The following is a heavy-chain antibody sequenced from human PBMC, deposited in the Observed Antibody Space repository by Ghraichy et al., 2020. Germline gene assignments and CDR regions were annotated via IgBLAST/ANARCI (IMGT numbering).Heavy chain of an antibody. CDR3: ARDGSSTAPTSWVYYYMDV. V-gene: IGHV1-2*06. Sequence: ASVKVSCKASGYTFIGYYMHWVRQAPGQGLEWMGRINPNSGDTSYARKFQGRVTMTRDTSISTAYMELSSLRSDDAAVYHCARDGSSTAPTSWVYYYMDVWGKGTTVTVSS. D-gene: IGHD6-6*01. J-gene: IGHJ6*03. CDR1: GYTFIGYY. CDR2: INPNSGDT.